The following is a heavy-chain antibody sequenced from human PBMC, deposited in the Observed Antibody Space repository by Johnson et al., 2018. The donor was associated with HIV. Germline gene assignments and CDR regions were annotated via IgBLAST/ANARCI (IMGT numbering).Heavy chain of an antibody. CDR3: ARDGSLGGGLHDAFDI. V-gene: IGHV3-30*04. D-gene: IGHD3-16*01. CDR2: ISYDGTKK. CDR1: GFTFSSYA. Sequence: QVQLVESGGGVVQPGRSLRPSCAASGFTFSSYAMHWVRQAPGKGLEWVAVISYDGTKKYYADSVKGRFTISRDNSKNTLYLQMNSLRAEDTAVYYCARDGSLGGGLHDAFDIWGPGTMVTVSS. J-gene: IGHJ3*02.